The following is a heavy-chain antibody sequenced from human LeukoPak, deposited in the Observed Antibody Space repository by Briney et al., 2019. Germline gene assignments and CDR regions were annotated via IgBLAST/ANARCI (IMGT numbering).Heavy chain of an antibody. Sequence: SETLSLTCTVSGHSISSGYYWGWLRQPPGRGLEWIGTIYHSGSTYYNPSLKSRVTISVDTSKNQFSLKLSSVTAADTAVYFCARAYSSSWYFNWFDPWGQGTQVTVSS. D-gene: IGHD6-13*01. CDR3: ARAYSSSWYFNWFDP. J-gene: IGHJ5*02. CDR1: GHSISSGYY. CDR2: IYHSGST. V-gene: IGHV4-38-2*02.